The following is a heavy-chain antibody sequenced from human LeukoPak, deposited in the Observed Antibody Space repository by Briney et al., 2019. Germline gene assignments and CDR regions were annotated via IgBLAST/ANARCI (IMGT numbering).Heavy chain of an antibody. D-gene: IGHD6-19*01. Sequence: ASVKASCKASGYTFTSYYMHWVRQAPGQGLEWMGIINPGGGSTTYAQKFQGRVTMTRDTSTSTVYMELSSLRSDDTAVYYCAKGEPQWHEAFDIWGQGTMVTVSS. V-gene: IGHV1-46*01. CDR1: GYTFTSYY. CDR2: INPGGGST. CDR3: AKGEPQWHEAFDI. J-gene: IGHJ3*02.